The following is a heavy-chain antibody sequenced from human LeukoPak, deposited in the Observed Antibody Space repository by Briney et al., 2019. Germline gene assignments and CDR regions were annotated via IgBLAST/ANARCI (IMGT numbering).Heavy chain of an antibody. CDR1: GGSISSGGYS. J-gene: IGHJ5*02. V-gene: IGHV4-31*03. CDR2: IYYSGST. CDR3: AKVGGNYRVGWFDP. Sequence: PSETLSLTCTVSGGSISSGGYSWSWIRQHPGKGLEWIGYIYYSGSTYYNPSLKSRVTISVDTSKNQFSLKLSSVTAADTAVYYCAKVGGNYRVGWFDPWGQGTLVTVSS. D-gene: IGHD1-7*01.